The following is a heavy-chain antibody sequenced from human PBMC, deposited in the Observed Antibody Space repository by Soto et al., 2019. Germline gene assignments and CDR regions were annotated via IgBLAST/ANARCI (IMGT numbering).Heavy chain of an antibody. CDR2: INPSGGST. V-gene: IGHV1-46*01. D-gene: IGHD3-3*01. Sequence: GASVKVSCKASGYTFTSYYMHWVRQAPGQGLEWMGIINPSGGSTSYAQKFQGRVTMTRDTSTSTVYMELSSLRSEDTAVYYCARDPVISGYYTGGERFDPWGQGTLVTVSS. J-gene: IGHJ5*02. CDR1: GYTFTSYY. CDR3: ARDPVISGYYTGGERFDP.